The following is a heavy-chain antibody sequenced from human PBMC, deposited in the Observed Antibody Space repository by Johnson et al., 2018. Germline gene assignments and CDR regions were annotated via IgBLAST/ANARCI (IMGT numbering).Heavy chain of an antibody. J-gene: IGHJ3*02. CDR2: ISTTNAI. D-gene: IGHD3-9*01. CDR1: TFTFNTYH. V-gene: IGHV3-48*04. CDR3: VKDQDWAFDI. Sequence: VQLVESGGGLVQPGGSXRLSCAASTFTFNTYHMNWVRQAPGKGLEWISYISTTNAIFYADSGKGRFTLSRDNPKHSLSLQMNSLRAEDTAVYYCVKDQDWAFDIWGQGTMVTVSS.